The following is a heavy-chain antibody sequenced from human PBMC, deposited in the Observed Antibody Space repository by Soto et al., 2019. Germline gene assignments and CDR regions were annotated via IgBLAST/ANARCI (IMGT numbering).Heavy chain of an antibody. CDR3: AREYCSGASCYSLGYGMDV. Sequence: PGGSLRLSCAASGFTFSSHGMNWVRQAPGTGLEWVSYISSSSSTIYYADSVKGRFTISRDNAKNSLYLQMNSLRDEDTAVYYCAREYCSGASCYSLGYGMDVWGQGTTVTVSS. J-gene: IGHJ6*02. CDR1: GFTFSSHG. D-gene: IGHD2-15*01. V-gene: IGHV3-48*02. CDR2: ISSSSSTI.